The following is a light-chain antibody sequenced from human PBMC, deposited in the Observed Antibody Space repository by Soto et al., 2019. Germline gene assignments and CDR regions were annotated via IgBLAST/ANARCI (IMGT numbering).Light chain of an antibody. V-gene: IGKV3-20*01. Sequence: EIVLTQSPGTLSLSPGERATLSCRATQSVSSSYLAWYQQKPGQAPRLLIYGASIRATGIPDRFSGSGSGTDFTLTISRLEPEDFAVYYCQQYGRSLWTFGQGTKVELK. CDR3: QQYGRSLWT. CDR2: GAS. J-gene: IGKJ1*01. CDR1: QSVSSSY.